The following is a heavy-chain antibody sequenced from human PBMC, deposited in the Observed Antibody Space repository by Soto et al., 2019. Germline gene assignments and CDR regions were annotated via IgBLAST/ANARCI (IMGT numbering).Heavy chain of an antibody. D-gene: IGHD5-12*01. CDR3: AKHARTIVATSAVAVAASLLY. J-gene: IGHJ4*02. V-gene: IGHV3-23*01. Sequence: GGSLRLSCAASGFTFSSYAMSWVRQAPGKGLEWVSAISGSGGSTYYADSVKGRFTISRDNSKNTLYLQMNSLRAEDTAVYYCAKHARTIVATSAVAVAASLLYLGQGTLVNVSS. CDR1: GFTFSSYA. CDR2: ISGSGGST.